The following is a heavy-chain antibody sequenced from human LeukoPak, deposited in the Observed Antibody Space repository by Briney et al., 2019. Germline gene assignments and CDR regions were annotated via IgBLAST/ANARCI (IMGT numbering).Heavy chain of an antibody. V-gene: IGHV4-4*08. J-gene: IGHJ4*02. CDR1: GFTFSSYS. CDR2: IYTSGST. CDR3: ARENMFYHDSRGYYLSYYFDY. Sequence: PGGSLRLSCAASGFTFSSYSMTWVRQAPGKGLEWIGRIYTSGSTKYNPSLKSRVTISIDTAKNQFSLELSSVTAADTAVYYCARENMFYHDSRGYYLSYYFDYWGQGTLVTVSS. D-gene: IGHD3-22*01.